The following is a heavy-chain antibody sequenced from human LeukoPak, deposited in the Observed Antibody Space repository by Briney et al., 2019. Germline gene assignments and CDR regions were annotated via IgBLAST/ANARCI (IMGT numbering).Heavy chain of an antibody. V-gene: IGHV4-30-2*01. Sequence: PSQTLSLTCAVSGGSISSGGQSRSWIRQTAAKGLEWIGYRYHSGTTYYNPSLKTRVTISEDRSKNQFSLKLNSVTAADTAVYYCARHYYDILTGYSYFDYWGQGTLVTVSS. CDR3: ARHYYDILTGYSYFDY. CDR1: GGSISSGGQS. J-gene: IGHJ4*02. CDR2: RYHSGTT. D-gene: IGHD3-9*01.